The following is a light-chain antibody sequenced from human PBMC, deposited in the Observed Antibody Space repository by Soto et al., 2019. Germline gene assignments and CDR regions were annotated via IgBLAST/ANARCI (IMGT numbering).Light chain of an antibody. CDR3: LLYYTGARV. Sequence: QAVVTQEPSLTVSPGGTVTLTCDSSTGAVTSGHYPYWFQQKPGQAPRTLIYDASKKHSWTPARFSGFFLGGKAALTLSGAQPEDEADYYCLLYYTGARVFGGGTKLTVL. J-gene: IGLJ3*02. CDR1: TGAVTSGHY. V-gene: IGLV7-46*01. CDR2: DAS.